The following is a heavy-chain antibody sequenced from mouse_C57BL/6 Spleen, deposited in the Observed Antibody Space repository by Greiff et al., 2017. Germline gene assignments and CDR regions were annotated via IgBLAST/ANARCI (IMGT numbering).Heavy chain of an antibody. CDR1: GFSLTSYG. CDR2: IWSGGST. Sequence: VKLVESGPGLVQPSQSLSITCTVSGFSLTSYGVHWVRQSPGKGLEWLGVIWSGGSTDYNAAFISRLSISKDNSKSQVFFKMNSLQADDTAIYYCARNGRWVPHWYFDVWGTGTTVTVSS. CDR3: ARNGRWVPHWYFDV. V-gene: IGHV2-2*01. D-gene: IGHD2-3*01. J-gene: IGHJ1*03.